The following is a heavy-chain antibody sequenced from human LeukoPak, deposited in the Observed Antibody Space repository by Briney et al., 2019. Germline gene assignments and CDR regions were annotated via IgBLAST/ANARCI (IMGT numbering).Heavy chain of an antibody. J-gene: IGHJ4*02. D-gene: IGHD3-10*01. CDR3: ARDLFKHYFDY. CDR1: GFTFSSYA. V-gene: IGHV3-30-3*01. CDR2: ISYDGSNK. Sequence: PGGSLRLSCAASGFTFSSYAMSWVRQAPGKGLEWVAVISYDGSNKYYADSVKGRFTISRDNSKNTLYLQMNSLRAEDTAVYYCARDLFKHYFDYWGQGTLVTVSS.